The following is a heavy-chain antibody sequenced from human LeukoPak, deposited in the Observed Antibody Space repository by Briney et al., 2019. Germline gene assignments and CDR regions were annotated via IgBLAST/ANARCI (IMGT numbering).Heavy chain of an antibody. J-gene: IGHJ3*02. D-gene: IGHD6-19*01. CDR3: AKVAGIAVALDAFDI. V-gene: IGHV3-9*01. CDR2: ISWNSGSI. Sequence: GGSLTLSCAASGFTFDDYAMHWVRQAPGKGLEWVSGISWNSGSIGYADSVKGRFTISRDNAKNSLYLQMNSLRAEDTALYYCAKVAGIAVALDAFDIWGQGTMVTVSS. CDR1: GFTFDDYA.